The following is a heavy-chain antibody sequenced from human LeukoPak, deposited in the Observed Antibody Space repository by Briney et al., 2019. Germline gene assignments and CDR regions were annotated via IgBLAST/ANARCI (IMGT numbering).Heavy chain of an antibody. V-gene: IGHV4-4*02. CDR1: GGSISSSNW. J-gene: IGHJ4*02. D-gene: IGHD1-1*01. Sequence: PSGTLSLTCAVSGGSISSSNWWSWVRQPPGKGLEWIGEIYHSGSTNYNPSLKSRVTISVDTSKNQFSLKLSSVTAADTAVYYCASEGTTFSSFDYWGQGTLVTVSS. CDR3: ASEGTTFSSFDY. CDR2: IYHSGST.